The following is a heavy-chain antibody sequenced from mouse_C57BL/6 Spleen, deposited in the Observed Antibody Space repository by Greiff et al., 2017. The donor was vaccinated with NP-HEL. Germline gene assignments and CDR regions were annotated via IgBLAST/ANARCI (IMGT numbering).Heavy chain of an antibody. CDR3: ARVEGWLPFAY. D-gene: IGHD2-3*01. V-gene: IGHV1-26*01. J-gene: IGHJ3*01. CDR2: INPNNGGT. Sequence: VQLQQSGPELVKPGASVKISCKASGYTFTDYYMNWVKQSHGKSLEWIGDINPNNGGTSYNQKFKGKATLTVDKSSSTAYMELRSLTSEDSAVYYCARVEGWLPFAYWGQGTLVTVSA. CDR1: GYTFTDYY.